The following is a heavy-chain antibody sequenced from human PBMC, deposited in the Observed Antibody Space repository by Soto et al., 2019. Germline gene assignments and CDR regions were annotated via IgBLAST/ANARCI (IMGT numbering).Heavy chain of an antibody. Sequence: QVQLVESGGGLVKPGGSLRLSCAASGFTFSDYYMSWIRQAPGKGLEWVSYITSSGNTIYYADSVEGRVTISRDSAKNSLYLEINSLRAEDTAVYYCARGNSVHGGVCDYWGQGTLVTVSS. J-gene: IGHJ4*02. CDR1: GFTFSDYY. CDR2: ITSSGNTI. D-gene: IGHD1-1*01. CDR3: ARGNSVHGGVCDY. V-gene: IGHV3-11*01.